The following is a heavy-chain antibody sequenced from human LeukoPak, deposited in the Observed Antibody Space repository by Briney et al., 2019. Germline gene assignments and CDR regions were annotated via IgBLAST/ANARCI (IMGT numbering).Heavy chain of an antibody. Sequence: GGSLRLSCEASGFSISDYYMSRIRQAPGEGLEWVAYISHTGASEFHADPAKGRFAISRDNAQNSVYLQMNSLRVEDTALYFCVRGVETTLSLDLWGQGSLVTVSS. CDR1: GFSISDYY. V-gene: IGHV3-11*01. CDR3: VRGVETTLSLDL. J-gene: IGHJ5*02. D-gene: IGHD1-1*01. CDR2: ISHTGASE.